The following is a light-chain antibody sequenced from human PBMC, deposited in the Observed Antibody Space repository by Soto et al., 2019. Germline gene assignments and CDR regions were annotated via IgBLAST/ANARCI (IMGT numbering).Light chain of an antibody. V-gene: IGKV3-11*01. CDR1: QSVSSY. CDR3: QQRRRT. J-gene: IGKJ1*01. Sequence: EIVLTQSPATLSLSPGERATLSCRASQSVSSYLAWYQQKPGQAPRLLIYDASNRATGIPAKFSGSGSGTDFTLTISSLEPDDFAVYYCQQRRRTFGQGTKVEIE. CDR2: DAS.